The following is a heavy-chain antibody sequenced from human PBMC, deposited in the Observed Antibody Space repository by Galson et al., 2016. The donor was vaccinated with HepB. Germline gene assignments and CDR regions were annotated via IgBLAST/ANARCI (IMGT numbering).Heavy chain of an antibody. CDR2: IFYTGTT. Sequence: ETLSLTCTVSGGSISTNNHYWVWVRQPPGKGLEWVGAIFYTGTTYYTPSLKRRVNVSGDTSRNQFSLKLTSVTAAHTAVYFCARLMAIGSFDYWGQGILVTVSS. J-gene: IGHJ4*02. CDR1: GGSISTNNHY. D-gene: IGHD5-24*01. V-gene: IGHV4-39*01. CDR3: ARLMAIGSFDY.